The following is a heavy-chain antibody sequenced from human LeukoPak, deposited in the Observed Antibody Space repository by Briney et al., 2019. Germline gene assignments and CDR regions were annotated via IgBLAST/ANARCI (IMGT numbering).Heavy chain of an antibody. J-gene: IGHJ6*03. V-gene: IGHV4-39*07. CDR2: LDESGRP. D-gene: IGHD2-15*01. CDR1: GGSIRSGRHP. Sequence: PSETLSLTCSVSGGSIRSGRHPWAWVRQPPGKGLEFIGSLDESGRPYYNAPLKSRVTISEDSSGKQFSLNLSSVTAADTAVYFCARDLGGYPFFMDVWGRGTTVIVPS. CDR3: ARDLGGYPFFMDV.